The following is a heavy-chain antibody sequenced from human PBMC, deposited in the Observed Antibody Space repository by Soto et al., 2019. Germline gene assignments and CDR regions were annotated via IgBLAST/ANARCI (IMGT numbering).Heavy chain of an antibody. D-gene: IGHD6-13*01. CDR3: AKDVAATL. V-gene: IGHV3-23*01. J-gene: IGHJ4*02. CDR2: ISASGKST. CDR1: GFTFSNFA. Sequence: LRLSCAASGFTFSNFALNWVRQAPGKGLERVSTISASGKSTYYADSVRGRFTISRDNSGNMLFLQMNGLGADDAAVYYCAKDVAATLWGQGALVTVSS.